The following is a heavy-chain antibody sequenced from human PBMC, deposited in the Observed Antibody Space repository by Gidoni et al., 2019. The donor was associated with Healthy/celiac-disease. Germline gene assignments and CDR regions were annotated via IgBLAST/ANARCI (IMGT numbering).Heavy chain of an antibody. CDR2: IYYSGST. Sequence: QVQLQESGPGLVKPSETLSLTCTVSGGSISRYYWSWIRQPPGKGLEWIGYIYYSGSTNYNPSLKSRVTISVDTSKNQFSLKLSSVTAADTAVYYCARGGSGYDSLKRWNYYYYGMDVWGQGTTVTVSS. J-gene: IGHJ6*02. D-gene: IGHD5-12*01. CDR1: GGSISRYY. CDR3: ARGGSGYDSLKRWNYYYYGMDV. V-gene: IGHV4-59*01.